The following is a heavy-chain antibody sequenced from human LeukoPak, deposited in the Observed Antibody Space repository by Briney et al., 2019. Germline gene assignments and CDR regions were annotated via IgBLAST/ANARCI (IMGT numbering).Heavy chain of an antibody. Sequence: SETLSLTCTVSGYSISSGYYWGWIRQPPGKGLEWIGYIYYSGSTNYNPSLKSRVTISVDTSKNQFSLKLSSVTAADTAVYYCARHEPAHSGTDYWGQGTLVTVSS. CDR3: ARHEPAHSGTDY. CDR1: GYSISSGYY. CDR2: IYYSGST. V-gene: IGHV4-38-2*02. J-gene: IGHJ4*02. D-gene: IGHD3-10*01.